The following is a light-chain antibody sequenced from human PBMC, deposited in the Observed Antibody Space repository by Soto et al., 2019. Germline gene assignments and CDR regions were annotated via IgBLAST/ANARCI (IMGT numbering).Light chain of an antibody. J-gene: IGKJ4*01. CDR2: GAS. Sequence: IVLTQSPGTRSLSPGERATLSCWASQSISSNYLAWYQQKPGQAPRLLIYGASNRATGIPDRFSGSGSGTDFTLTISRLEPEDSAVYYGQQYGSSPLTFGGVTKVEIK. CDR1: QSISSNY. CDR3: QQYGSSPLT. V-gene: IGKV3-20*01.